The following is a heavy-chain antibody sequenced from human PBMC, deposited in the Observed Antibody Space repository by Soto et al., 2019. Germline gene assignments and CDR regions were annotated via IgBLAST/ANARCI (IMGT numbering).Heavy chain of an antibody. CDR2: MNPNSGNT. Sequence: ASVKVSCKASGYTFTSYDINWVRQATGQGLEWMGWMNPNSGNTGYAQKFQGRVTMTRNTSISTAYMELSSLRSEDTAVYYCASEVLVLAAAGPLDAFDIWGQGTMVTVSS. J-gene: IGHJ3*02. CDR3: ASEVLVLAAAGPLDAFDI. D-gene: IGHD6-13*01. V-gene: IGHV1-8*01. CDR1: GYTFTSYD.